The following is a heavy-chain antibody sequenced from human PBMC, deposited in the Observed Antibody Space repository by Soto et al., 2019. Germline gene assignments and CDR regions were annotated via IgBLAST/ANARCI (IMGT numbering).Heavy chain of an antibody. CDR2: ISYDGSNK. CDR1: GFTFSSYA. J-gene: IGHJ4*02. CDR3: ARDRPGGSGGIFDY. D-gene: IGHD6-19*01. V-gene: IGHV3-30-3*01. Sequence: GGSLRLSCAASGFTFSSYAMHWVRQAPGKGLEWVAVISYDGSNKYYADSVKGRFTISRDNSKNTLYLQMNSLRAEDTAVYYCARDRPGGSGGIFDYWGQGTLVTVSS.